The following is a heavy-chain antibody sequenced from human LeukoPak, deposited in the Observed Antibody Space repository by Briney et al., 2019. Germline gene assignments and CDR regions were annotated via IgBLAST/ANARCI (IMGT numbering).Heavy chain of an antibody. CDR1: GGTFSSYA. J-gene: IGHJ4*02. CDR3: ARDDIVALKRFDY. CDR2: ISAYNGNT. V-gene: IGHV1-18*01. D-gene: IGHD5-12*01. Sequence: GASVKVSCKASGGTFSSYAISWVRQAPGQGLEWMGWISAYNGNTNYAQKLQGRVTMTTDTSTSTAYMELRSLRSDDTAVYYCARDDIVALKRFDYWGQGTLVTVSS.